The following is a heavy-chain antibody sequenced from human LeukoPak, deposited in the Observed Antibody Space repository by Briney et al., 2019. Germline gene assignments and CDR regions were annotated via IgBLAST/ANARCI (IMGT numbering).Heavy chain of an antibody. Sequence: GGSLRLSCAASGFTVSSNYMSWVRQAPGKGLEWVSVIYSGGSTYYADSVKGRFTISRDNSKNTLYLQMNSLRAEDTAVYYCATQYGPNLPFDYWGQGTLVSVSS. CDR3: ATQYGPNLPFDY. CDR1: GFTVSSNY. D-gene: IGHD4-17*01. J-gene: IGHJ4*02. V-gene: IGHV3-53*01. CDR2: IYSGGST.